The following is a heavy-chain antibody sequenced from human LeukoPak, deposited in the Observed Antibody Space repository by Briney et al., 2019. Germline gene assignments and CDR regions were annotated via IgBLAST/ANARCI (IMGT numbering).Heavy chain of an antibody. CDR2: INTDETIT. D-gene: IGHD3-22*01. J-gene: IGHJ4*02. V-gene: IGHV3-74*01. Sequence: GRSLRLSCAASGFTFSSYWMHWVRQAPGKGLVWVSRINTDETITTYADSVKGRFTISRDNAKNTLYLQMNSLRAEDTAVYYCARATYYYDSSGYRAVYYFDYWGQGTLVTVSS. CDR1: GFTFSSYW. CDR3: ARATYYYDSSGYRAVYYFDY.